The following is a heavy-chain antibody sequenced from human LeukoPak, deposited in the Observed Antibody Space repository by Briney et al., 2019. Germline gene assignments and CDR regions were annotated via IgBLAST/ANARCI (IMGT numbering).Heavy chain of an antibody. CDR3: ATTHPLRGYCSGGSCYGPAF. D-gene: IGHD2-15*01. CDR2: INPSGGST. CDR1: GYTFTSYY. V-gene: IGHV1-46*01. Sequence: GASVKVSCKASGYTFTSYYMHWVRQAPGQGLEWMGIINPSGGSTSYAQKFQGRVTMTRDTSTSTVYMELSSLRSEDTAVYYCATTHPLRGYCSGGSCYGPAFWGQGTLVTVSS. J-gene: IGHJ4*02.